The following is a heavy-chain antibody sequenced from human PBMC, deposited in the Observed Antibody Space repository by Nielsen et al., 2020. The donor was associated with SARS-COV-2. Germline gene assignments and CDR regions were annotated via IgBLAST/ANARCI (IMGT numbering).Heavy chain of an antibody. CDR3: AKDLYYYDSSGYSY. CDR2: ISWNSGSI. Sequence: SLKISCAASGFTFDDYAMHWVRQAPGKGLEWVSGISWNSGSIGYADSVKGRFTISRDNAKNSLYLQMNSLRAEDTALYYCAKDLYYYDSSGYSYWGQGTLVTVSS. CDR1: GFTFDDYA. J-gene: IGHJ4*02. D-gene: IGHD3-22*01. V-gene: IGHV3-9*01.